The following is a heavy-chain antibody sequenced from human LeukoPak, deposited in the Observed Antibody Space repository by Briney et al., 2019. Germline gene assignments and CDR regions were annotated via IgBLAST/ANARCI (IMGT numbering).Heavy chain of an antibody. D-gene: IGHD4-17*01. Sequence: ASVKVSCKASGYTFTSYDINWVRQATGQGLEWMGWMNPNSGNTGYAQKFQGRVTITRNTSISTAYMELSSLRSEDTAVYYCARAPSLSTVTSIDYWGQGTLVTVSS. CDR2: MNPNSGNT. CDR1: GYTFTSYD. J-gene: IGHJ4*02. V-gene: IGHV1-8*03. CDR3: ARAPSLSTVTSIDY.